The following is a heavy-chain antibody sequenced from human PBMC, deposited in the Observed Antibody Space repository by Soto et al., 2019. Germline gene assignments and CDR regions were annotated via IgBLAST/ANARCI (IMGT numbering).Heavy chain of an antibody. V-gene: IGHV1-8*02. CDR2: MNPNTGNI. Sequence: VELVQSGAEVKKPGASVKVSCQASEDTFTHYDINWVRQATGQGLEWMGWMNPNTGNIDYAHKFQGRLTMTRDTSTRTVYMELSSLRSDDTAVYYCVRRVASGHRSWFDPWGQGTLVTVSS. CDR1: EDTFTHYD. J-gene: IGHJ5*02. D-gene: IGHD2-21*01. CDR3: VRRVASGHRSWFDP.